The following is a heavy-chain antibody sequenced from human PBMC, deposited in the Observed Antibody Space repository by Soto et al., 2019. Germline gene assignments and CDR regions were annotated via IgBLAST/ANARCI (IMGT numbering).Heavy chain of an antibody. D-gene: IGHD1-26*01. CDR1: GYTFTSYD. CDR3: ARGGTVGATYYYYYGMDV. Sequence: ASVKVSCKASGYTFTSYDINWVRQATGQGLEWMGWMNPNSGNTDYAQKFQGRVTMTTNTSMSTAYMELRSLRSDDTAVYYCARGGTVGATYYYYYGMDVWGQGATVTVSS. CDR2: MNPNSGNT. J-gene: IGHJ6*02. V-gene: IGHV1-8*01.